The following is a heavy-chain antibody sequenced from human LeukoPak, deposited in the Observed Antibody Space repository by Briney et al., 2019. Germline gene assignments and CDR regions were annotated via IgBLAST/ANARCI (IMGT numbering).Heavy chain of an antibody. D-gene: IGHD1-26*01. CDR1: GGTFSSYA. Sequence: SVKVSCKASGGTFSSYAISWVRQAPGQGLEWMGRITPIFGIANYAQKFQGRVTITADKSTSTAYMELSSLRSEDTAVYYCARDSGSHSPYFDYWGQGTLVTVSS. CDR2: ITPIFGIA. CDR3: ARDSGSHSPYFDY. V-gene: IGHV1-69*04. J-gene: IGHJ4*02.